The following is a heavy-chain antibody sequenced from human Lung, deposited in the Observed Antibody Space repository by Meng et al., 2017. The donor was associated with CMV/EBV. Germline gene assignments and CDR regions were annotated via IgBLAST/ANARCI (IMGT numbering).Heavy chain of an antibody. CDR1: ELLFSTFGVYS. Sequence: GGSLRLSCVVSELLFSTFGVYSFNWVRQAPGKGLEWVAYSSSSGNTIHYADSVRGRFTISRDNSKNSLFLQMDNLKAEDTAVYYCAGGWLDPQVFDVWGQGTTVTVSS. D-gene: IGHD6-19*01. CDR2: SSSSGNTI. CDR3: AGGWLDPQVFDV. J-gene: IGHJ3*01. V-gene: IGHV3-48*03.